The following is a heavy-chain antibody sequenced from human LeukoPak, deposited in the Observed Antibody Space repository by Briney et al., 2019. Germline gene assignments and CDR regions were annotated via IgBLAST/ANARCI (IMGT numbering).Heavy chain of an antibody. D-gene: IGHD3-9*01. CDR2: ISSSSSYI. V-gene: IGHV3-21*01. CDR3: ARGDLLRYFDWLFRPGGY. J-gene: IGHJ4*02. Sequence: GGSLRLSCAAPGFTFSSYSMNWVRQAPGKGLEWVSSISSSSSYIYYADSVKGRFTISRDNAKNSLYLQMNSLRAEDTAVYYCARGDLLRYFDWLFRPGGYWGQGTLVTVSS. CDR1: GFTFSSYS.